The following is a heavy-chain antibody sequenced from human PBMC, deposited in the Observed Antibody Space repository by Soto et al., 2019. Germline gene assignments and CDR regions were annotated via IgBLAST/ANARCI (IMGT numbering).Heavy chain of an antibody. CDR1: GFTFSSYA. CDR3: AKGPTAEEPRDLFGGNPPADY. CDR2: ISGSRENT. D-gene: IGHD2-15*01. Sequence: EVQLLESGGALLQPGGSLRLSCAASGFTFSSYAMNWVRQTPGKGLQWVSAISGSRENTYYADSVKGRFTISRDKSKNILYLHMNGLSVEEKAMYYCAKGPTAEEPRDLFGGNPPADYWGQGTLVTVSS. V-gene: IGHV3-23*01. J-gene: IGHJ4*02.